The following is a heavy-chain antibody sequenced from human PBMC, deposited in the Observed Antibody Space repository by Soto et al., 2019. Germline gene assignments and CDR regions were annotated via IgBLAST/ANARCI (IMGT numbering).Heavy chain of an antibody. J-gene: IGHJ4*02. CDR3: TRLITPLDY. D-gene: IGHD3-16*01. CDR2: IRSKVNNLET. Sequence: PGGSLRLSCAASGFTFSDSTMHWVRQTSRRGLEWLGRIRSKVNNLETVYAASVKGRFTISRDDSKNTACLQMNSLKTEDTAVYYCTRLITPLDYWGRGTLVTVSS. V-gene: IGHV3-73*01. CDR1: GFTFSDST.